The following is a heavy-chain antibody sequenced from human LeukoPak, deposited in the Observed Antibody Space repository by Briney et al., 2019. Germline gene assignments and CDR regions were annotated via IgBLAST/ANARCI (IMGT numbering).Heavy chain of an antibody. D-gene: IGHD6-19*01. J-gene: IGHJ4*02. CDR1: GFTFSSYA. CDR3: AKDRWGAVASFDY. V-gene: IGHV3-23*01. Sequence: GGSLRLSCAASGFTFSSYAMSWVRQAPGKGLEWVSAISGSGGSTYYADSVKGRFTISRDNSKNMLYLQMNSLGTEDTAVYYCAKDRWGAVASFDYWGQGTLVTVSS. CDR2: ISGSGGST.